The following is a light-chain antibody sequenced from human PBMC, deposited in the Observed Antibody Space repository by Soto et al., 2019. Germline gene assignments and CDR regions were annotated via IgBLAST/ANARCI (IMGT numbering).Light chain of an antibody. J-gene: IGKJ1*01. V-gene: IGKV1-5*01. CDR1: QSISNL. CDR3: QQFNRYSSWT. CDR2: DAS. Sequence: DIQMTQSPSTLSASVGDRVTIACRASQSISNLLAWYQQRPGKAPQLLIYDASTLLRGVPSRFSGSGFGTEFTLTISSLQPDDSATYYCQQFNRYSSWTFGQGTKV.